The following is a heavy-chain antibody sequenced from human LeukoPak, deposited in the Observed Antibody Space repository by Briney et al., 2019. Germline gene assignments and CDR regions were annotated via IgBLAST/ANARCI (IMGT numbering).Heavy chain of an antibody. CDR3: ARTRDSSGCFDF. Sequence: PGGSLRLSCSASGFTFSTYSMNWVRQAPGKGLEWVSSISTGSSYIFYGDSVKGRFTISRDNADNSLYLQMNSLRAEDTAVYYCARTRDSSGCFDFWGQGTLVTVSS. D-gene: IGHD6-19*01. J-gene: IGHJ4*02. CDR1: GFTFSTYS. V-gene: IGHV3-21*01. CDR2: ISTGSSYI.